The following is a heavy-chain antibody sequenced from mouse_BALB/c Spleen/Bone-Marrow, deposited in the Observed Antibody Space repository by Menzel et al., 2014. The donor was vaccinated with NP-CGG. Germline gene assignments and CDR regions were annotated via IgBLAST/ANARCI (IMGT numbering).Heavy chain of an antibody. Sequence: SGAELVRPGSSVKISCKASGYAFSTYWMNWVKQRPGQGLEWIGQIYPGDGDTNYNEKFKGKATLTADKSSSTASIQLSSLTSEDSAVYFCARVGFSFDYWGRGTTLTVSS. CDR2: IYPGDGDT. CDR1: GYAFSTYW. D-gene: IGHD3-1*01. J-gene: IGHJ2*01. V-gene: IGHV1-80*01. CDR3: ARVGFSFDY.